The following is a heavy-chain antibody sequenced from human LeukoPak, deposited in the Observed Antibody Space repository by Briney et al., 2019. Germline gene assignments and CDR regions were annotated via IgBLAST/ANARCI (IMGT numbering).Heavy chain of an antibody. CDR2: IYYSGST. CDR1: GGSISSSCYY. CDR3: ARHEDRNWYFDH. V-gene: IGHV4-39*01. D-gene: IGHD1-1*01. Sequence: SETLSLTCTVSGGSISSSCYYWGWIRQPPGKGLEWIGTIYYSGSTYYNPSLKSRVNISVDTSKNQFSLKLSSVTAPDTAVYYCARHEDRNWYFDHWGQGTLVTVSS. J-gene: IGHJ4*02.